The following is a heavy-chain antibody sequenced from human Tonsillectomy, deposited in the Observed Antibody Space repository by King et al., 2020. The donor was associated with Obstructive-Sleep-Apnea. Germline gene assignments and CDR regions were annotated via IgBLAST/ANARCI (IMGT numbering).Heavy chain of an antibody. J-gene: IGHJ6*02. CDR3: ARDVSTVTTTPYYYGMDV. CDR1: GFTFSDYY. Sequence: VQLVESGGGLVKPGGSLRLSCAASGFTFSDYYMSWIRQAPGKGLEWVSYISNHGTTKYYADSVKGRFTISRDNAKNSLYLQVNSLRAEDTAVYYCARDVSTVTTTPYYYGMDVWGQGTTVTVSS. D-gene: IGHD4-11*01. V-gene: IGHV3-11*01. CDR2: ISNHGTTK.